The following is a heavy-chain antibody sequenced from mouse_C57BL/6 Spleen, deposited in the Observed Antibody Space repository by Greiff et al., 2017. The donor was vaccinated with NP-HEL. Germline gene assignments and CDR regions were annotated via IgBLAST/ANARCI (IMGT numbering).Heavy chain of an antibody. V-gene: IGHV6-6*01. CDR3: TRTYDYDEGAYYFDY. D-gene: IGHD2-4*01. CDR2: IRNKANNHAT. Sequence: EVMLVESGGGLVQPGGSMKLSCAASGFTFSDAWMDWVRQSPEKGLEWVAEIRNKANNHATYYAESVKGRFTISRDDSKSSVYLQMNSLRARATGNYYGTRTYDYDEGAYYFDYWGQGTTLTVSS. CDR1: GFTFSDAW. J-gene: IGHJ2*01.